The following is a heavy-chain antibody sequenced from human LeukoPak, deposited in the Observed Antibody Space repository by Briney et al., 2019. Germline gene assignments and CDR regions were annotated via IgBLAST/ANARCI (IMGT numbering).Heavy chain of an antibody. CDR1: GFTFSSYG. Sequence: GGSLRLSCAASGFTFSSYGMHWVRQAPGKGLEWVAVIWYDGSNKYYADSVKGRFTISRDNSKNTLYLQMNSLRAEDTAVYYCAKDRSYYDFWSGYFGSRDGGYYYYYMDVWGKGTTVTVSS. D-gene: IGHD3-3*01. J-gene: IGHJ6*03. CDR3: AKDRSYYDFWSGYFGSRDGGYYYYYMDV. CDR2: IWYDGSNK. V-gene: IGHV3-33*06.